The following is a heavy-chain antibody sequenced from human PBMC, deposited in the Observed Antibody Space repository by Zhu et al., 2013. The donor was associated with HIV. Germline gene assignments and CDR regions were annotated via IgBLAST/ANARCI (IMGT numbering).Heavy chain of an antibody. CDR1: GGTFSSYA. V-gene: IGHV1-69*01. J-gene: IGHJ6*02. D-gene: IGHD1-26*01. CDR3: ARVEGGTHSGDYYYGMDV. Sequence: QVQLVQSGAEVKKPGSSVKVSCKASGGTFSSYAISWVRQAPGQGLEWMGGIIPIFGTANYAQKFQGRVTITADESTSTAYMELSSLRSEDTAVYYCARVEGGTHSGDYYYGMDVWGQGTTGHRLL. CDR2: IIPIFGTA.